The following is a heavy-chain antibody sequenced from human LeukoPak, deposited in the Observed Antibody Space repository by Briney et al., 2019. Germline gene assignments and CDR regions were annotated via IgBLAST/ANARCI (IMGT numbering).Heavy chain of an antibody. Sequence: AASVKVSCKASGYTFTSYDINWVRQAPGQGLEWMGWMNPNSGNTGYAQKFQGRVTMTRTTSISTAYMELSSLRSEDTAVYYCARGLDDYGDYAYQNWGQGTLVTVSS. J-gene: IGHJ4*02. V-gene: IGHV1-8*01. D-gene: IGHD4-17*01. CDR2: MNPNSGNT. CDR1: GYTFTSYD. CDR3: ARGLDDYGDYAYQN.